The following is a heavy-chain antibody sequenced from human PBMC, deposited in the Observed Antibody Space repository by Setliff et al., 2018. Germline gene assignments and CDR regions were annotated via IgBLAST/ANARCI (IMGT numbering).Heavy chain of an antibody. CDR2: INPGGVTS. CDR1: GYTFTSHY. CDR3: ARAGLAAAGRKGVFDH. J-gene: IGHJ4*02. Sequence: ASVKVSCKTSGYTFTSHYIHWVRQAPGQGLEWMGIINPGGVTSSSTQKFEGRVTMTRDTSTSTVYMELNSLTSDDTAVYYCARAGLAAAGRKGVFDHWGQGTLVTVSS. D-gene: IGHD6-13*01. V-gene: IGHV1-46*01.